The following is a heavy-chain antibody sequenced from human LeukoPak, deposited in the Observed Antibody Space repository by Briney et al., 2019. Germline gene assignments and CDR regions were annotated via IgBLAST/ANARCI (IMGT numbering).Heavy chain of an antibody. J-gene: IGHJ6*03. V-gene: IGHV3-48*04. D-gene: IGHD1-26*01. Sequence: PGGSLRLSCAASGFTFSSYSMNWVRQAPGKGLEWVSYISSSGSLTFYADSVKGRFTISRDDANNSLYLQMNSLRPEDTAVYYCARGSGSSQNYYKYSYMDVWGKGTMVTISS. CDR2: ISSSGSLT. CDR3: ARGSGSSQNYYKYSYMDV. CDR1: GFTFSSYS.